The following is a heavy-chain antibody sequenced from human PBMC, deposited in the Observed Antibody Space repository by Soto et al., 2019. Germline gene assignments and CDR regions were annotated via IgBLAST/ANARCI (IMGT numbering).Heavy chain of an antibody. D-gene: IGHD6-13*01. CDR2: ISPLFSTT. J-gene: IGHJ4*02. CDR3: AASSSVAAAGYFKF. Sequence: QVQLVQSGAEVKEPGSSVKVSCKATGDLFNNYAFNWVRQAPGQGLEWMGRISPLFSTTNYAQKFQGRVTSGADKLTTMVYLEVSNLESEDTAMYYGAASSSVAAAGYFKFWGQGTLVTVSP. CDR1: GDLFNNYA. V-gene: IGHV1-69*06.